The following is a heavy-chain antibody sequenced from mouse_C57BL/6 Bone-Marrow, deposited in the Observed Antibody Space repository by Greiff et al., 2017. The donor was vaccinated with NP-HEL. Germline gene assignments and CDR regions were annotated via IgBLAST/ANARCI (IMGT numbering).Heavy chain of an antibody. CDR1: EYEFPSHD. V-gene: IGHV5-2*01. Sequence: EVMLVESGGGLVQPGESLKLSCESNEYEFPSHDMSWVRKTPEKRLELVAAINSDGGSTYYPDTMERRFIISRDNTKKTLYLQMSSLRSEDTALYYCARLSHYYGSSSCAMDYWGQGTSVTVSS. D-gene: IGHD1-1*01. J-gene: IGHJ4*01. CDR2: INSDGGST. CDR3: ARLSHYYGSSSCAMDY.